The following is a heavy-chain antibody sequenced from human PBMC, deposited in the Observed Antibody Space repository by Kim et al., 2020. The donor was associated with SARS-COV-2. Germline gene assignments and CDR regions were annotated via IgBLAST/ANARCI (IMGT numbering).Heavy chain of an antibody. D-gene: IGHD1-26*01. CDR2: GSGGST. V-gene: IGHV3-23*01. Sequence: GSGGSTFYAGSVKGRFTISRDNSKNTLYLQMNSLRADDTAVYYCAKDSRGAFDNWGQGTLVTVSS. J-gene: IGHJ4*02. CDR3: AKDSRGAFDN.